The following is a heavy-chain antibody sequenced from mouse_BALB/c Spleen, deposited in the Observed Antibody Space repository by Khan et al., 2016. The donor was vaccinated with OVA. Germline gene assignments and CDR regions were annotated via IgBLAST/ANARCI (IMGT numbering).Heavy chain of an antibody. D-gene: IGHD1-3*01. Sequence: VQLQESGPGLVAPSQSLSITCTVSGFSLTSYGVHWVRQPPGKGLEWLGVIWAGGSTNYNSDLMSRLSISKDNSNTQAFLKMNSQQTDDNAMYYCARLEDIWGQGTTLTVSS. CDR3: ARLEDI. CDR2: IWAGGST. CDR1: GFSLTSYG. V-gene: IGHV2-9*02. J-gene: IGHJ2*01.